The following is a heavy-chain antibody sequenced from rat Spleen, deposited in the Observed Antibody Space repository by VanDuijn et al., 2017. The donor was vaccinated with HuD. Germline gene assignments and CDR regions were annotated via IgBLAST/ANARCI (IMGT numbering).Heavy chain of an antibody. CDR3: ARENYYSGDY. D-gene: IGHD1-1*01. V-gene: IGHV5-29*01. CDR2: ITNSGGNT. CDR1: GFTFSDYG. Sequence: EVQLVESGGGLVQPGRSLKLSCAASGFTFSDYGVAWVRQAPTTGLEWVATITNSGGNTYYPDSVKGRFTISRDNAKSTLYLQMNSLRSKDTATYYCARENYYSGDYWGQGVKVTVSS. J-gene: IGHJ2*01.